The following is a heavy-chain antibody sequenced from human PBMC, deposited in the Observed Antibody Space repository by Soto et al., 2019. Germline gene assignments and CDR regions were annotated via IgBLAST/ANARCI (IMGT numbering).Heavy chain of an antibody. CDR2: IYYSGST. V-gene: IGHV4-31*03. D-gene: IGHD6-13*01. Sequence: QVQLQESGPGLVKPSQTLSLTCTVSGGSISSGGYYWSWIRQHPGKGLEWIGYIYYSGSTYYNPSLKSRVTISVDTSKNQFSLKLSSVTAADTAVYYCVRDGVGLSSSWYFQHWGQGTLVTVSS. J-gene: IGHJ1*01. CDR1: GGSISSGGYY. CDR3: VRDGVGLSSSWYFQH.